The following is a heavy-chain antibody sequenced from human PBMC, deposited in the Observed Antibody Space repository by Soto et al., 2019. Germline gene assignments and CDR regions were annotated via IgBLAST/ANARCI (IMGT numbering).Heavy chain of an antibody. J-gene: IGHJ4*02. CDR1: GYSISAYY. CDR2: IDPKNGRT. Sequence: QVQLVQSGTEVKKPGASVKVSCQASGYSISAYYIHWVRQAPGQGLEWMGWIDPKNGRTVSAQKFQGRLTMTRDTSISTVYMDLSGLTSDDTALYYCGRDDYGIFPYWGQGSLVTVSS. V-gene: IGHV1-2*02. CDR3: GRDDYGIFPY. D-gene: IGHD3-10*01.